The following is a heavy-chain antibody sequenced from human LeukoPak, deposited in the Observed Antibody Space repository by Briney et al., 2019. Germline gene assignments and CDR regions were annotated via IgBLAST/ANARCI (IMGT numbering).Heavy chain of an antibody. J-gene: IGHJ4*02. CDR3: ARVTYSSGWYFDY. CDR2: IYYSGST. V-gene: IGHV4-39*01. Sequence: TSETLSLTCTVSGGSISSRSYYWGWIRQPPGKGLEWIGSIYYSGSTYYNPSLKSRVTISVDTSKNQFSLKLSSVTAADTAVYYCARVTYSSGWYFDYWGQGTLVTVSS. D-gene: IGHD6-19*01. CDR1: GGSISSRSYY.